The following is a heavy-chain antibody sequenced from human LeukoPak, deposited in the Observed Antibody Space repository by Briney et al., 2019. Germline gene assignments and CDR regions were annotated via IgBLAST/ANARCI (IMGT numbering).Heavy chain of an antibody. CDR2: IYYSGST. V-gene: IGHV4-39*01. D-gene: IGHD3-10*01. CDR1: GGSISSSSYY. J-gene: IGHJ5*02. Sequence: PSETLSLTCTVSGGSISSSSYYWGWIRQPPGKGLEWIGSIYYSGSTYYNPSLKSRVTISVDTSKNQFSLKLSSVTAADTAVYYCATYGRSYYYGSGSYYKMLEFDPWGQGTLVTVSS. CDR3: ATYGRSYYYGSGSYYKMLEFDP.